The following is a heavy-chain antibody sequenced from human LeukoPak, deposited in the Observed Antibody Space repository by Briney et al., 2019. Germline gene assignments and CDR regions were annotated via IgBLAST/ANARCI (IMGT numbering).Heavy chain of an antibody. CDR2: INYSGST. V-gene: IGHV4-59*01. CDR1: GGPISSYY. CDR3: ARGATDILTGYPYWYFDL. J-gene: IGHJ2*01. Sequence: SETLPLTCTVSGGPISSYYWSWIRQPPGKGLEWIGYINYSGSTNYNPSLKSRVTISVDTSKKQFSLKLSSVTAADTAVYYCARGATDILTGYPYWYFDLWGRGTLVTVSS. D-gene: IGHD3-9*01.